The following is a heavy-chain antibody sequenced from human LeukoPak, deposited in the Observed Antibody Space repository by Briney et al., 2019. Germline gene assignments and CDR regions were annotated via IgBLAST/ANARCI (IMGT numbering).Heavy chain of an antibody. CDR2: INPNSGGT. CDR1: GYTFTGYC. D-gene: IGHD5-24*01. V-gene: IGHV1-2*06. CDR3: ARDMRRDGYTVQGY. J-gene: IGHJ4*02. Sequence: ASVKVSCKASGYTFTGYCMHWVRQAPGQGLEWMGRINPNSGGTNYAQKFQGRVTMTRDTSISTAYMELSRLRSDDTAVYYCARDMRRDGYTVQGYWGQGTLVTVSS.